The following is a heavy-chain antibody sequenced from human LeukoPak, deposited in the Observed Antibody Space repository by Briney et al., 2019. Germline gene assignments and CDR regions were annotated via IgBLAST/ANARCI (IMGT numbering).Heavy chain of an antibody. D-gene: IGHD3-16*01. J-gene: IGHJ4*02. CDR2: IKQDGSEK. V-gene: IGHV3-7*01. CDR1: GFTFSSYW. Sequence: PGGSLRLSCAASGFTFSSYWMSWVRQAPGKGLKWVANIKQDGSEKYYVDSVKGRFTISRDNAKNSLYLQMNSLRADDTAVYYCVRNLGGPLDCWGRGTLVTVSS. CDR3: VRNLGGPLDC.